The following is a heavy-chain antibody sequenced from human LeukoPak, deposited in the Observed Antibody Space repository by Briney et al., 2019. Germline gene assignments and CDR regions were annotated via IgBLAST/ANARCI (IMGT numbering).Heavy chain of an antibody. Sequence: SETLSLTCTVSGGSISSYYWSWIRQPAGKGLEWIGRISPIGSTNYNPSLRSRVTISVDTSKNQFSLKLSSVTAADTAVYYCARLPLGIAVAGTVYAFDIWGQGTMVTVSS. CDR3: ARLPLGIAVAGTVYAFDI. CDR2: ISPIGST. J-gene: IGHJ3*02. CDR1: GGSISSYY. D-gene: IGHD6-19*01. V-gene: IGHV4-4*07.